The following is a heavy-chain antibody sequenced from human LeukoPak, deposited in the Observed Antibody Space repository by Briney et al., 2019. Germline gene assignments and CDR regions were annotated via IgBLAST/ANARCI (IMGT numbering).Heavy chain of an antibody. J-gene: IGHJ4*02. V-gene: IGHV3-23*01. D-gene: IGHD6-13*01. Sequence: QPGGSLRLSCAASGFTFSDYAMGWVRQAPGKGLEWVSTISGIGISTYYADSVKGRFTVSRDNSKNTLYLEMSSLRADDTAVYYCAKARSSSWLDFDYWGQGTLVTVSS. CDR1: GFTFSDYA. CDR3: AKARSSSWLDFDY. CDR2: ISGIGIST.